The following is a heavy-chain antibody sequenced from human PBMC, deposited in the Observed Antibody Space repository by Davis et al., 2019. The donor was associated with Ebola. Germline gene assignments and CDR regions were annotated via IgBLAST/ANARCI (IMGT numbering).Heavy chain of an antibody. J-gene: IGHJ4*02. V-gene: IGHV3-23*01. CDR2: VSDSGGST. CDR3: AKRAISGHFDY. CDR1: GFTFSNSA. D-gene: IGHD1-26*01. Sequence: PGGSLRLSCAASGFTFSNSAMSWVRQAPGKGLEWVSVVSDSGGSTYYADSVKGRFTISRDNSRNTLYLQMNSLRGEDTALYYCAKRAISGHFDYWGQGTLVTVSS.